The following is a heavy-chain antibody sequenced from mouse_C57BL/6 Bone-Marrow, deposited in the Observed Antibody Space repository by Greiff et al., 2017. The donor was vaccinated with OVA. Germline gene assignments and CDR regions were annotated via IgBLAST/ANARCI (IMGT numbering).Heavy chain of an antibody. D-gene: IGHD4-1*01. Sequence: EVMLVESGAGLVKPGGSLKLSCAASGFTFSSYAMSWVRQTPEKRLEWVATISDGGSYTYYPDNVKGRFTISRDNAKNNLYLQMSHLKSEDTAMYYCARDRGTGRGFAYWGQGTLVTVSA. CDR1: GFTFSSYA. CDR2: ISDGGSYT. J-gene: IGHJ3*01. CDR3: ARDRGTGRGFAY. V-gene: IGHV5-4*01.